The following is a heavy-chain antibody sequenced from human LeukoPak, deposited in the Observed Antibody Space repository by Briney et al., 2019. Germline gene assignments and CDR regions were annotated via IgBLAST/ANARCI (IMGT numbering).Heavy chain of an antibody. CDR3: ASLLVRATRGTDY. V-gene: IGHV1-69*13. Sequence: ASVKVSCTASGGTFSSYAISWVRQDPGQGVEWLGGIIPIFGTANYAQKFQGRVTITADESTSTAYMDLSSLRAEDTAVYYCASLLVRATRGTDYWGQGTLVTVSS. CDR2: IIPIFGTA. CDR1: GGTFSSYA. D-gene: IGHD1-26*01. J-gene: IGHJ4*02.